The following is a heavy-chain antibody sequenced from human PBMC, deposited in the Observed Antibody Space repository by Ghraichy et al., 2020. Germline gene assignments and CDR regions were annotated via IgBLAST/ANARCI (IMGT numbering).Heavy chain of an antibody. D-gene: IGHD3-3*01. V-gene: IGHV3-23*01. J-gene: IGHJ6*02. CDR3: AKVSSTPYYDFWSGPLAVYYYGMDV. Sequence: GGSLRLSCAASGFTFSSYAMSWVRQAPGKGLEWVSALSGSGGSTYYADSVKGRFTISRDNSKNTLYLQMNSLRAEDTAVYYCAKVSSTPYYDFWSGPLAVYYYGMDVWGQGTTVTVSS. CDR1: GFTFSSYA. CDR2: LSGSGGST.